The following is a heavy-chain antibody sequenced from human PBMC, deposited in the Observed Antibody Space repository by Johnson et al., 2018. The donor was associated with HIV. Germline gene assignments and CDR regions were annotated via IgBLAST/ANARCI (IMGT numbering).Heavy chain of an antibody. D-gene: IGHD3-22*01. J-gene: IGHJ3*02. CDR2: ISSNGGSK. V-gene: IGHV3-64*01. Sequence: VQLVESGGGLVQPGGSLRLSCAASGFTFSSYAMHWVRQAPGKGLEYVSAISSNGGSKYYAKSLTGRFNISRDNSKNTLYLQMGSLRAEDMAVYYCSRGSLYYYDSSGWGAFDIWGQGTMVTVSS. CDR3: SRGSLYYYDSSGWGAFDI. CDR1: GFTFSSYA.